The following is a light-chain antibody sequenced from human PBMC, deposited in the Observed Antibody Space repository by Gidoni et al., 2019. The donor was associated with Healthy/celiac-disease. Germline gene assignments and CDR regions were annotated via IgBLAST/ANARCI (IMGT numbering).Light chain of an antibody. CDR2: VAS. CDR3: PQYGSSPRVT. Sequence: EIVLMQSPGTLSLSHGQRASLSCRAGQIVSSNSVAWYRPKPGQAPRLLIYVASNRATGVPDRFNCSGSGTSFTLTISRLEPGDFAVYYCPQYGSSPRVTFGPGTKVDIK. CDR1: QIVSSNS. J-gene: IGKJ3*01. V-gene: IGKV3-20*01.